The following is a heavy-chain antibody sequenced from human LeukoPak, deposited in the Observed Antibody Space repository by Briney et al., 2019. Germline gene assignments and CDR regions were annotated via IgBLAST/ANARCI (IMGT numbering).Heavy chain of an antibody. CDR2: ISTYNGNT. Sequence: ASVKVSCKASGYPFTSYGISWVRQAPGQGLEWLGWISTYNGNTDYAQKLQGRVTKTTDTSTTTAYMELRSLTSDDTAVYYCARDQHPTVTAIMGYWGQGTLVTVSS. CDR3: ARDQHPTVTAIMGY. D-gene: IGHD4-17*01. J-gene: IGHJ4*02. V-gene: IGHV1-18*01. CDR1: GYPFTSYG.